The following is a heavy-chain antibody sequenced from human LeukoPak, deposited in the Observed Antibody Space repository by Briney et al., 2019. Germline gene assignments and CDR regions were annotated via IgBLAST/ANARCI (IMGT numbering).Heavy chain of an antibody. D-gene: IGHD3-3*01. V-gene: IGHV4-38-2*01. Sequence: SETLSLTCAVSGYSISSGYYWGWIRPPPGKGLEWIGIIYHSGSTYYNPSLKRRVTISVDTSKNQFSLKLSSVTAADTAVYYCARLIAAPSGYYNDYWGQGTLVTVSS. CDR2: IYHSGST. CDR1: GYSISSGYY. J-gene: IGHJ4*02. CDR3: ARLIAAPSGYYNDY.